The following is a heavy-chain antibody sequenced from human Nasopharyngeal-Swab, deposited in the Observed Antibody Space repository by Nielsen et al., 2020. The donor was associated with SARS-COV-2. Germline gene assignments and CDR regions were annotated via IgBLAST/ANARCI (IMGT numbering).Heavy chain of an antibody. Sequence: WARQAPGQGLEWMGGIISIFGTANYAQKFQGRVTITADESTSTAYMELSSLRSEDTAVYYCARGPSSGYYLYAFDIWGQGTMVTVSS. J-gene: IGHJ3*02. CDR2: IISIFGTA. CDR3: ARGPSSGYYLYAFDI. D-gene: IGHD3-22*01. V-gene: IGHV1-69*01.